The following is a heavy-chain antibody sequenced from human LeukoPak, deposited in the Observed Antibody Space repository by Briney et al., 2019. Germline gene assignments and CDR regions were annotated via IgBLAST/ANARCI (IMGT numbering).Heavy chain of an antibody. Sequence: GSLRLSCAASGFTFSSYSMNWVRQPPGKGLEWIGSIYYSGSTYYNPSLKSRVTISVDTSKNQFSLKLSSVTAADTAVYYCARLSEFCSSTSCYTMIDYWGQGTLVTVSS. CDR1: GFTFSSYSMN. D-gene: IGHD2-2*02. V-gene: IGHV4-39*01. CDR3: ARLSEFCSSTSCYTMIDY. CDR2: IYYSGST. J-gene: IGHJ4*02.